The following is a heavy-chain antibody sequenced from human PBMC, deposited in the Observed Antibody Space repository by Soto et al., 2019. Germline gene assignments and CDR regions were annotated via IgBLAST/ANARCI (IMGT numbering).Heavy chain of an antibody. V-gene: IGHV4-39*07. J-gene: IGHJ6*02. CDR3: ARDSSGYYYYYGMDV. Sequence: SETLSLTCTVSGGSISSSSYYWGWIRQPPGKGLEWIGSIYYSGSTYYNPSLKSRVTISVDTSKNQFSLKLSSVTAADTAVYYCARDSSGYYYYYGMDVWGQGTTVTVSS. CDR1: GGSISSSSYY. D-gene: IGHD3-22*01. CDR2: IYYSGST.